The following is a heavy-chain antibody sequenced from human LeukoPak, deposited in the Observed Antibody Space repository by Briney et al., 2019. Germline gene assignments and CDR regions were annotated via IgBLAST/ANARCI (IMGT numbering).Heavy chain of an antibody. J-gene: IGHJ1*01. D-gene: IGHD1-1*01. CDR2: IRSSIYGGTP. V-gene: IGHV3-49*03. Sequence: GGSLRLSCTSSGFTFREFAVSWFRQAPGKGLEWIGFIRSSIYGGTPKAAASVKGRFIFSRDDSKGVAYLRMNSLKTDDTAVYYCSREWGNGNDLRPDTWGQGTLVTVSS. CDR1: GFTFREFA. CDR3: SREWGNGNDLRPDT.